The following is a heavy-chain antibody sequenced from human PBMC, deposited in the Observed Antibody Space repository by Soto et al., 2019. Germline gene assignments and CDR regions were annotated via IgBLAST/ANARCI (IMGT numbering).Heavy chain of an antibody. Sequence: QVKLVESGGGVVQPGRSLRLSCEASGFIFNDYGMHWVRQAPGKGLDWVAVISFDGNNTYYAQSVKGRFTISRDNSKNTLFLNMDSLRREDTAVYHCVKGDLDTAVVNSPDAFDFWGQGTMVTVSS. CDR3: VKGDLDTAVVNSPDAFDF. CDR2: ISFDGNNT. J-gene: IGHJ3*01. V-gene: IGHV3-30*18. CDR1: GFIFNDYG. D-gene: IGHD5-18*01.